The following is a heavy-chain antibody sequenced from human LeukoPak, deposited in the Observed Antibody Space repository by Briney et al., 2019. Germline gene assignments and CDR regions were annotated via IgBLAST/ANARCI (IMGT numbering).Heavy chain of an antibody. Sequence: PSEALSLTCTVSGGSISNYYWSWIRQPPGKGLEWIGSVYYSGSTNYNPSLKSRVTISVDTSSNQFSLELSSVTAADTAVYYCARRAYGSQSFNRYHFDYWGRGTLVGVSS. CDR3: ARRAYGSQSFNRYHFDY. D-gene: IGHD3-10*01. V-gene: IGHV4-59*08. J-gene: IGHJ4*02. CDR1: GGSISNYY. CDR2: VYYSGST.